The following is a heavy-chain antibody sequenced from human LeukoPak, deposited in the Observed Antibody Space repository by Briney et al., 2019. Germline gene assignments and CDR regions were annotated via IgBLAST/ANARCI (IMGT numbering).Heavy chain of an antibody. CDR3: ATVRNYDILTGYYLPFDY. CDR2: FDPEDGET. D-gene: IGHD3-9*01. Sequence: GASVKVSCKVSGYTLTELSMHWVRQAPGKGLEWMGGFDPEDGETIYAQKFQGGVTMTEDTSTDTAYMELSSLRSEDTAVYYCATVRNYDILTGYYLPFDYWGQGTLVTVSS. CDR1: GYTLTELS. J-gene: IGHJ4*02. V-gene: IGHV1-24*01.